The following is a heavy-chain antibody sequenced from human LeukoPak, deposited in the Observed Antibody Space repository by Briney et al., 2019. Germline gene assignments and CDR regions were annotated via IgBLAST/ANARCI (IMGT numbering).Heavy chain of an antibody. Sequence: GGSLGLSCAASGFTFSSYSMNWVRQAPGEGLEWVSYIGTSGLIYYADSVKGRFTISRDNAKNSLYLQMNSLRAEDTAVYYCARDSGDYSSPVDYWGQGTLVTVSS. D-gene: IGHD1-26*01. V-gene: IGHV3-48*01. CDR1: GFTFSSYS. CDR3: ARDSGDYSSPVDY. J-gene: IGHJ4*02. CDR2: IGTSGLI.